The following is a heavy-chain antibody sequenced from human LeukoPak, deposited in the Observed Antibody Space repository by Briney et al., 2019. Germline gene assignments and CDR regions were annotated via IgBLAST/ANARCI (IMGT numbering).Heavy chain of an antibody. CDR1: GNSISSGYY. CDR2: MYHSGST. D-gene: IGHD6-13*01. Sequence: PSETLSLTCTVSGNSISSGYYWGWIRQPPGKGLEWIGSMYHSGSTYYNASLKSRVTISVDTSKNQISLKLSSVTAADMAVYYCARVGIAAAGIEWGQGTLVTVS. CDR3: ARVGIAAAGIE. J-gene: IGHJ4*02. V-gene: IGHV4-38-2*02.